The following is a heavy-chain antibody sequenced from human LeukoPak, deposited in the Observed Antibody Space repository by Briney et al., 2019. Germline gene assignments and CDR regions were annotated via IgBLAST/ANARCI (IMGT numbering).Heavy chain of an antibody. Sequence: PSETLSLTCAVYGGSFSGYYWSWIRQPPGKGLEWIGEINHSGSTNYNPSLKSRVTISVDTSKNQFSLKLSSVTAADTAVYYCATRRNSSGWNYFDYWGQGTLVTVSS. V-gene: IGHV4-34*01. D-gene: IGHD6-19*01. CDR2: INHSGST. CDR3: ATRRNSSGWNYFDY. CDR1: GGSFSGYY. J-gene: IGHJ4*02.